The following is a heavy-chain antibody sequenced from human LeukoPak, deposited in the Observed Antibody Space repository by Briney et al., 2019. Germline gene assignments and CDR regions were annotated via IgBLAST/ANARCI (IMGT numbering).Heavy chain of an antibody. CDR3: AKGLTAMVLVIDY. J-gene: IGHJ4*02. D-gene: IGHD5-18*01. CDR1: GFTFSSYA. Sequence: GRSLRLSCAASGFTFSSYAMHWVRQAPGKGLEWVAVISYDGSNKYYADSVKGRFTISRDNSKNTLYLQMNSLRAEDTAVYYCAKGLTAMVLVIDYWGQGTLVTVSS. CDR2: ISYDGSNK. V-gene: IGHV3-30*04.